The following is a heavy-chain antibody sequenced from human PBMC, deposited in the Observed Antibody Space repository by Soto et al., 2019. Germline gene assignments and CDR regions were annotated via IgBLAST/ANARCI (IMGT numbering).Heavy chain of an antibody. CDR2: INPSGGST. CDR1: GYTFTGYY. Sequence: ASVKVSCKASGYTFTGYYMHWVRQAPGQGLEWMGIINPSGGSTSYAQKFQGRVTMTRDTSTSTVYMELSSLRSEDTAVYYCSRASSTRDFDYWGQGTLVSVSS. CDR3: SRASSTRDFDY. J-gene: IGHJ4*02. V-gene: IGHV1-46*01.